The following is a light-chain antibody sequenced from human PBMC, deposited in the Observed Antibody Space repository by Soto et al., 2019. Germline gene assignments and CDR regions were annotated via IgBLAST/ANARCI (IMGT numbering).Light chain of an antibody. CDR3: QQYNSSST. Sequence: DIQMTQSPSTLSASVGDRVTITCRASQSISSWLAWYQQKPGKAPKLLIYDASSLESGVPSRFSGSGSGTEFTLTISSLQHDDFATYYCQQYNSSSTFGQGTRWIS. V-gene: IGKV1-5*01. CDR2: DAS. J-gene: IGKJ1*01. CDR1: QSISSW.